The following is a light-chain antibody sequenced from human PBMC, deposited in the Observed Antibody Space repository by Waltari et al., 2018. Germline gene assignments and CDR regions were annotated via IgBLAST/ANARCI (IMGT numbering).Light chain of an antibody. Sequence: SYVLTQPASVSVAPGKTARITCEGNNIGGKTVHWYQLRPGQAPVLVVHDDSDRPSGIPERFSGSNAGNTATLTSSGVEVGEEGDYYCQVWEGSSDHYVFGTGTAVSV. J-gene: IGLJ1*01. V-gene: IGLV3-21*03. CDR3: QVWEGSSDHYV. CDR2: DDS. CDR1: NIGGKT.